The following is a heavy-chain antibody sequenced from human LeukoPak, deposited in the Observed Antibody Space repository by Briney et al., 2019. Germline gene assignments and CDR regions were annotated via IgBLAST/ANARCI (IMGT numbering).Heavy chain of an antibody. CDR1: GGTFSSYA. D-gene: IGHD6-19*01. V-gene: IGHV1-69*04. CDR2: IIPILGIA. CDR3: ARESIAVAGRDSWFDP. Sequence: WASVKVSCKASGGTFSSYAISWVRQAPGQGLEWMGRIIPILGIANYAQKFQGRVTITADKSTSTAYMELSSLRSEDTAVYYYARESIAVAGRDSWFDPWGQGTLVTVSS. J-gene: IGHJ5*02.